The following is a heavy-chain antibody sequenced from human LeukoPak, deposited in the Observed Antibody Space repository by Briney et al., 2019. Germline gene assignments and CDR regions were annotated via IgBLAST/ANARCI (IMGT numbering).Heavy chain of an antibody. V-gene: IGHV1-2*02. J-gene: IGHJ4*02. CDR1: GYSFSDHY. Sequence: ASVTVSFTASGYSFSDHYMQWVRQAPAQGCEWLGWINPNSGGTSYSQKFQGRVTMTRDTSISTAYMELSRVGSENTAVYYCARGALDHDKVTTYFAYGGEATLVTLPS. CDR3: ARGALDHDKVTTYFAY. D-gene: IGHD4-17*01. CDR2: INPNSGGT.